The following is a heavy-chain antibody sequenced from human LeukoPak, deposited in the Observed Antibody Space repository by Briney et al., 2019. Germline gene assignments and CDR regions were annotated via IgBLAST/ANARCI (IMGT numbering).Heavy chain of an antibody. D-gene: IGHD1-26*01. V-gene: IGHV4-59*08. Sequence: SDTLSLTCTVSGGSNRRCYWRCIRQPPGKGLEWIGYIYSAGSTNSNPSLKSRITISVDTSRNEFSLRLTSVTAADTAVYYCARHESAVGALFYWGQGSLVTVSS. CDR1: GGSNRRCY. CDR2: IYSAGST. J-gene: IGHJ4*02. CDR3: ARHESAVGALFY.